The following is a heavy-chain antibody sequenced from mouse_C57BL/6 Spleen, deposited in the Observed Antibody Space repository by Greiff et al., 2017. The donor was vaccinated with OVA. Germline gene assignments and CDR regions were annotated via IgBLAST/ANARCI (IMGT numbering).Heavy chain of an antibody. D-gene: IGHD1-1*01. CDR3: AKITTVVAEDYFDY. CDR1: GYTFTSYW. J-gene: IGHJ2*01. CDR2: IDPSDSYT. Sequence: QVQLQQPGAELVKPGASVKLSCKASGYTFTSYWMQWVKQRPGQGLEWIGEIDPSDSYTNYNQKFKGKATLTVDTSSSTAYMQLSSLTSEDSAVYYCAKITTVVAEDYFDYWGQGTTLTVSS. V-gene: IGHV1-50*01.